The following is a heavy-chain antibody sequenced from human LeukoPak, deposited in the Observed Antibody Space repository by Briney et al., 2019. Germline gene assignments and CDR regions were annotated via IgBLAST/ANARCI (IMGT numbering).Heavy chain of an antibody. CDR2: INHSGST. J-gene: IGHJ5*02. CDR1: GGSFSGYY. D-gene: IGHD6-13*01. CDR3: ARSFSSSWTSP. Sequence: SETLSLTCAVYGGSFSGYYWSWIRQPPGKGLEWVGEINHSGSTNYNPSLRSRVTISVDTSKNQFSLKLSSVTAADTAVYYCARSFSSSWTSPWGQGTLVTVSS. V-gene: IGHV4-34*01.